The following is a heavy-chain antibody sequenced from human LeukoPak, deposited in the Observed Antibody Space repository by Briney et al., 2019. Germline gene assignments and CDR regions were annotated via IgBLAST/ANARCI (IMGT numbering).Heavy chain of an antibody. CDR1: GGSFSGYY. V-gene: IGHV4-34*01. Sequence: SETLSLTCAVYGGSFSGYYWSWIRQPPGKGLEWIGEINHSGSTNYNPSLKSRVTISVDTSKNQFSLKLSSVTAADTAVYYCARGPRYYGMDVWGQGTTVTVSS. CDR2: INHSGST. CDR3: ARGPRYYGMDV. J-gene: IGHJ6*02.